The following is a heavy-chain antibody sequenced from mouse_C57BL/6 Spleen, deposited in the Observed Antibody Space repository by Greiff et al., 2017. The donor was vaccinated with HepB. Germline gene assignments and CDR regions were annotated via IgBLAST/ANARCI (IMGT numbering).Heavy chain of an antibody. V-gene: IGHV1-26*01. CDR1: GYTFTDYY. J-gene: IGHJ1*03. Sequence: EVQLQQSGPELVKPGASVKISCKASGYTFTDYYMNWVKQSHGKSLEWIGDINPNNGGTSYNQKFKGKATLTVDKSSSTAYMELRSLTSEDSAVYYCAREVVFGGSSPYWYFDVWGTGTTVTVSS. CDR2: INPNNGGT. D-gene: IGHD1-1*01. CDR3: AREVVFGGSSPYWYFDV.